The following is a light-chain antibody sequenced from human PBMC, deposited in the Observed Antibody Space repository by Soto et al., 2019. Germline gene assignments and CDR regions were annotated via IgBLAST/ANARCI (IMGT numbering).Light chain of an antibody. CDR3: QQANSRLT. CDR2: AAS. V-gene: IGKV1-12*01. CDR1: QDISRW. J-gene: IGKJ4*01. Sequence: DIQLTQSPSSVSASVGDRVTITCRASQDISRWLVWYQQKPGKAPNPLIHAASSLQSGVPSRFSGTGSGTDFTLTISSLQPEDFATYYCQQANSRLTFGGGTKVEIK.